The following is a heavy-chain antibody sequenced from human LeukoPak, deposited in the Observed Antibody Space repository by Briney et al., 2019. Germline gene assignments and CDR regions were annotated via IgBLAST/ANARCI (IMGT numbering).Heavy chain of an antibody. V-gene: IGHV1-18*01. CDR2: ISAYNGNT. Sequence: ASVTVSCKASGYAFTSYGISWVRQAPGQGLEWMGWISAYNGNTNYAQELQGRVTMTTDTSTSTAYMELRSLRSDDTAVYYCARRSSPGYGMDVWGQGTTVTVSS. J-gene: IGHJ6*02. D-gene: IGHD1-26*01. CDR1: GYAFTSYG. CDR3: ARRSSPGYGMDV.